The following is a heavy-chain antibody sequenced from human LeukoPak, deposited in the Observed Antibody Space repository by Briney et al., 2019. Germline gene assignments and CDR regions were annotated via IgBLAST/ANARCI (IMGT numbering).Heavy chain of an antibody. J-gene: IGHJ4*02. CDR2: IYYSGST. CDR3: ASRVGTVGGNYFDY. V-gene: IGHV4-39*01. CDR1: GDSVSNGHYY. Sequence: SETLSLTCTVSGDSVSNGHYYWSWIRQPPGKGLGWIGYIYYSGSTYYNPSLKSRVTISVDTSKNQFSLKLSSVTAADTAVYFCASRVGTVGGNYFDYWGQGTLVTVSS. D-gene: IGHD2-15*01.